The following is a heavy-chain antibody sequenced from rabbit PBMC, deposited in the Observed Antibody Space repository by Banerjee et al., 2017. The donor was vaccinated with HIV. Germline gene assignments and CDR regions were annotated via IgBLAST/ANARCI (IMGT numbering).Heavy chain of an antibody. Sequence: QEQLEESGGGLVQPEGSLTLTCTASGFSFSSGYDMCWVRQAPGKGPEWIACIYTGSSGSTYYASWAKGRFTISKTSSTTVTLQMASLTAADTATYFCARGDTTSGGYIYRLHLWGQGTLVTVS. J-gene: IGHJ3*01. V-gene: IGHV1S45*01. CDR3: ARGDTTSGGYIYRLHL. CDR2: IYTGSSGST. CDR1: GFSFSSGYD. D-gene: IGHD1-1*01.